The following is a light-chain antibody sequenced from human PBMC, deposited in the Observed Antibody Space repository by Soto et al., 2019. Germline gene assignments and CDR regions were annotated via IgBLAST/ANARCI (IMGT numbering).Light chain of an antibody. V-gene: IGKV3-20*01. Sequence: EIVLTQSPGTLSLSPGERATLSCRASQSIRSHYLAWYHQKSGQAPRLLIYGTSSRATGIPDRFSGSGSGTDFTLTISRLEPEDFGVYYCQQFGSSIPHTFGQGTKLEIK. J-gene: IGKJ2*01. CDR1: QSIRSHY. CDR2: GTS. CDR3: QQFGSSIPHT.